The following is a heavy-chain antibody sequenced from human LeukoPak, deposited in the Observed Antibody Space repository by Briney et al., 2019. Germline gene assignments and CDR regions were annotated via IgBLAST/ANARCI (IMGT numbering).Heavy chain of an antibody. Sequence: ASVKVSCKASGYTFTSYGISWVRQAPGQGLEWMGWISAYNGNTNYAQKLQGRVTMTTDTSTSTAYMELRSLRSDDTAVYYCAILEDGSGSYYNWGGLCGMDVWGIGTTVTVSS. CDR3: AILEDGSGSYYNWGGLCGMDV. CDR1: GYTFTSYG. V-gene: IGHV1-18*04. D-gene: IGHD3-10*01. CDR2: ISAYNGNT. J-gene: IGHJ6*04.